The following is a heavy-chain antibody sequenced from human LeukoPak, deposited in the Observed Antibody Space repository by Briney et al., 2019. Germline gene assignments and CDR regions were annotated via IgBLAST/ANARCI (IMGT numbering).Heavy chain of an antibody. CDR1: GGSFSGYY. Sequence: SETLSLTCAVSGGSFSGYYWSWIRQPPGKGLEWIGEINHSGSTNYNLSLKSRVTISVDTSKNQFSLKLSSVTAADTAVYYCARRAPYSYEWSTLDYWGQGTLVTVSS. V-gene: IGHV4-34*01. CDR2: INHSGST. D-gene: IGHD5-18*01. J-gene: IGHJ4*02. CDR3: ARRAPYSYEWSTLDY.